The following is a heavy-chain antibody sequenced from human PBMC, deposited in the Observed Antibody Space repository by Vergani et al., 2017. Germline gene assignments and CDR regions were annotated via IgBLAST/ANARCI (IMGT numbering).Heavy chain of an antibody. V-gene: IGHV3-74*01. CDR2: INSDGSST. CDR1: GFTFSSYW. Sequence: EVQLVESGGGLVQPGGSLRLSCAASGFTFSSYWMHWVRQAPGKGLVWFSRINSDGSSTSYADSVKGRFTISRDNAKNTLYLQMNSLRAEDTAVYYCARGDSSGWSKSDAFDIWGQGTMVTVSS. CDR3: ARGDSSGWSKSDAFDI. D-gene: IGHD6-19*01. J-gene: IGHJ3*02.